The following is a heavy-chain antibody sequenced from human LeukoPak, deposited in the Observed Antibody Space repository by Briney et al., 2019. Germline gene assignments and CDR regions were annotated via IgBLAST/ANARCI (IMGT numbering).Heavy chain of an antibody. D-gene: IGHD1-14*01. CDR3: AGGESRSFDY. J-gene: IGHJ4*02. CDR2: IYTSGST. CDR1: GGSFSGYY. V-gene: IGHV4-59*10. Sequence: SETLSLTCAVYGGSFSGYYWSWIRQPAGKGLEWIGRIYTSGSTNYNPSLKSRVTMSVDTSKNQFSLKLSSVTAADTAVYYCAGGESRSFDYWGQGTLVTVSS.